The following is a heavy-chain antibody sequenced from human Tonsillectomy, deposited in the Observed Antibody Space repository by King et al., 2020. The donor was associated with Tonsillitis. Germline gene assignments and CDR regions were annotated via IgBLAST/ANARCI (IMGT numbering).Heavy chain of an antibody. D-gene: IGHD2-2*01. CDR1: GFLFNSYA. Sequence: VQLVESGGGVVQPGRSLRLSCAASGFLFNSYAIHWVRQAPGKGLEWGTVISDDGDKKYYADSVKGRFTISRDNFKNTLYLQMNSLRPEDTAIYYCARDTHKYSTSWSYAFHIWGQGTLVTVSS. CDR2: ISDDGDKK. J-gene: IGHJ3*02. CDR3: ARDTHKYSTSWSYAFHI. V-gene: IGHV3-30-3*01.